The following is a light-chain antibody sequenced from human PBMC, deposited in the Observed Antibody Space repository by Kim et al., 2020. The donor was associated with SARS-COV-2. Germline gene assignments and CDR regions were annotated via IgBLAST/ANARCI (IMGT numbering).Light chain of an antibody. CDR3: QQANSFPYT. V-gene: IGKV1-12*01. CDR2: AAS. J-gene: IGKJ2*01. Sequence: DIQMTQSPSSVSASVGDRVTITCRASQDITTWLAWYQQKPGKAPKLLIYAASSLQSGVPSRFSGSGSGTDFTLIISSLQPEDFATYYCQQANSFPYTFVQGTKLEI. CDR1: QDITTW.